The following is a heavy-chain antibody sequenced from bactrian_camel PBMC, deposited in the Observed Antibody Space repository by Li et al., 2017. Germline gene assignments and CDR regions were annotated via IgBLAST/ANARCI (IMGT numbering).Heavy chain of an antibody. J-gene: IGHJ6*01. CDR2: IDSDEST. CDR1: GNTDSTLC. Sequence: VQLVESGGESVQAGGSLKLSCAASGNTDSTLCMGWFRQAPGKEREGVAAIDSDESTSYAESVKGRFTISKDNAEDTVALQMNGLKGDDTAKYFCRTKSASGRATDWCDRGTWGQGTQVTVS. CDR3: RTKSASGRATDWCDRGT. D-gene: IGHD7*01. V-gene: IGHV3S53*01.